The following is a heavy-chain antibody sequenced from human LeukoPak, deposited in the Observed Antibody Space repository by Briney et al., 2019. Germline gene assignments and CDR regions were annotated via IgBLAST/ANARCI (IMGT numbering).Heavy chain of an antibody. CDR3: AKAGYSSGWRNFDY. J-gene: IGHJ4*02. Sequence: GGSLRLSCVASGFTFSRYGMHWVRQAPGKGLEWVAVISYDGSNKYYEDSVKGRFTISRDNSKNTLYLQMNSLRAEDTAVYYCAKAGYSSGWRNFDYWGQGTLVTVSS. CDR2: ISYDGSNK. V-gene: IGHV3-30*18. CDR1: GFTFSRYG. D-gene: IGHD6-19*01.